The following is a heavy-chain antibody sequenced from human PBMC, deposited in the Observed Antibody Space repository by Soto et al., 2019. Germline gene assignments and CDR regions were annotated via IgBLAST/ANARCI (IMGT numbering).Heavy chain of an antibody. CDR3: AKDLLRKICSGSYYRKDAFDI. V-gene: IGHV3-23*01. CDR1: GFTFSSYA. D-gene: IGHD3-10*01. Sequence: EVQLLESGGGLVQPGGSLRLSCAASGFTFSSYAMSWVSQAPGKGLEWVSAISGSGGSTYYADSVKGRFTISRDNSKNALYLQMNSLRAEDTAVYYCAKDLLRKICSGSYYRKDAFDIWGQGTMVTVSS. CDR2: ISGSGGST. J-gene: IGHJ3*02.